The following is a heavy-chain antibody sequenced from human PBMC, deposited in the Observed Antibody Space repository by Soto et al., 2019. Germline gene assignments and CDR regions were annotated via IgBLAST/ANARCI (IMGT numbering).Heavy chain of an antibody. V-gene: IGHV1-18*01. D-gene: IGHD6-19*01. CDR2: ISAYNGNT. CDR1: GATFTSYG. Sequence: QVQLVQSGAEVRKPGASVKVSCKASGATFTSYGISWVRQAPGQGLEWMGWISAYNGNTNYAQKHQGRVTMTTDTSTSTAYKELRSLRSDDTAVYYCARHNTGWYPIDIWGQGTLVTVSS. J-gene: IGHJ4*02. CDR3: ARHNTGWYPIDI.